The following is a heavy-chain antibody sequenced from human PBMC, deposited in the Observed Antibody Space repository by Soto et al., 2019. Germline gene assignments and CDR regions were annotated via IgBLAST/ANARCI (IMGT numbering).Heavy chain of an antibody. CDR1: GGSISSGNYF. D-gene: IGHD3-10*01. CDR2: MYYNGSS. Sequence: QVQLQESGPGLVKPSQTLSLTCTVSGGSISSGNYFWSWIRQPPGKGLEWIGYMYYNGSSFYNPSLKSRVTISVDTSKNQFSLKLSTVTAADTAVYYCARTGRMVVNYFAMDVWGQGTTVTVSS. V-gene: IGHV4-30-4*01. CDR3: ARTGRMVVNYFAMDV. J-gene: IGHJ6*02.